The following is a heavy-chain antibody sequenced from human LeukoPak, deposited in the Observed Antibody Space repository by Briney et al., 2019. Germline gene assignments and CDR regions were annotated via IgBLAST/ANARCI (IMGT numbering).Heavy chain of an antibody. J-gene: IGHJ5*02. Sequence: ASVKVSCKASGYTFTSYGISWVRQAPGQGLEWMGWISAYNGNTNYAQKLQGRVTMTTDTSTSTAYMELSRLRSDDTAVYYCARGRVFGVVIVYWFDPWGQGTLVTVSS. D-gene: IGHD3-3*01. CDR3: ARGRVFGVVIVYWFDP. CDR2: ISAYNGNT. CDR1: GYTFTSYG. V-gene: IGHV1-18*01.